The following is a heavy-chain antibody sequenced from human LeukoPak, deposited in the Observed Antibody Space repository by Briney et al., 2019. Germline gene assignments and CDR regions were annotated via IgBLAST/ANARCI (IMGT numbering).Heavy chain of an antibody. CDR1: GGSLSSYY. CDR3: ARDNLGSYYDPLGAFDI. J-gene: IGHJ3*02. Sequence: SETLSLTCSVSGGSLSSYYWSWLRQPPGKGLEWFGYIYYSGSTNYNPSLKSRVTISVDTSKNQFSLKLSSVTAADTAVYYYARDNLGSYYDPLGAFDIWGQGTMVTVSS. V-gene: IGHV4-59*01. CDR2: IYYSGST. D-gene: IGHD1-26*01.